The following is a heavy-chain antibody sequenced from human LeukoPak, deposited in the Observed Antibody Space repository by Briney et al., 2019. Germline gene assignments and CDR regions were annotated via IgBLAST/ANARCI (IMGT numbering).Heavy chain of an antibody. V-gene: IGHV1-2*02. Sequence: ASVKVSCKTSGYTLTDYYTHWVRQPPGQGLECVGWISINSGNTNYAQKFQGRVTMTRDTSISTGYLELTRLRSDDTAVYYCASAPPSSYFDYWGQGTQVTVSS. CDR1: GYTLTDYY. CDR2: ISINSGNT. CDR3: ASAPPSSYFDY. J-gene: IGHJ4*02.